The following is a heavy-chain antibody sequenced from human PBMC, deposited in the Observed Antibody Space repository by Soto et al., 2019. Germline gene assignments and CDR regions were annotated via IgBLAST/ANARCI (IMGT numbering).Heavy chain of an antibody. J-gene: IGHJ4*02. V-gene: IGHV4-34*01. CDR1: AGSSSGYY. Sequence: SQSRSLTWPLDAGSSSGYYWSWNRHPQRDVLEWVGAIIHSRRINYHPSLRSRVTISVDTSRTQPSLKLRAVTAADTAIYYCARGSCMILAVQGDAPDKYYLDAWSQGTLVTVSS. CDR2: IIHSRRI. CDR3: ARGSCMILAVQGDAPDKYYLDA. D-gene: IGHD3-22*01.